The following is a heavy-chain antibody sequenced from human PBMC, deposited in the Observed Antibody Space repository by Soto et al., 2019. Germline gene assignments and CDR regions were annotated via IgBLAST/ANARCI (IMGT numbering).Heavy chain of an antibody. D-gene: IGHD3-10*01. J-gene: IGHJ5*02. CDR2: MNPNSGNT. CDR3: ARREGYYGSGGLDP. V-gene: IGHV1-8*01. CDR1: GYTFTSYD. Sequence: ASVKVSCKASGYTFTSYDINWVRRATGQGLEWMGWMNPNSGNTGYAQKFQGRVTMTRNTSISTAYMELSSLRSEDTAVYYCARREGYYGSGGLDPWGQGTLVTVS.